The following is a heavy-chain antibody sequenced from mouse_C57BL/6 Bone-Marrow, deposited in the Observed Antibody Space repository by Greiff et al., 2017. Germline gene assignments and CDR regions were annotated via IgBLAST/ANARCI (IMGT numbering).Heavy chain of an antibody. CDR3: TFYDGYLYYVDY. Sequence: QVHVKQSGAELVRPGASVTLSCKASGYTFTDYEMHWVKQTPVHGLEWIGAIDPETGGTAYNQKFKGKAILTADKSSSTAYMELRSLTSEDSAVYYCTFYDGYLYYVDYWGQGTTLTVSS. CDR2: IDPETGGT. D-gene: IGHD2-3*01. CDR1: GYTFTDYE. V-gene: IGHV1-15*01. J-gene: IGHJ2*01.